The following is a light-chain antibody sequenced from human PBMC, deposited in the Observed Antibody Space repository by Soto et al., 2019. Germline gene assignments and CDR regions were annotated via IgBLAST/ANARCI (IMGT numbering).Light chain of an antibody. Sequence: DIQMTQSPSSLSASVGDRVTITCRASESISRHLNWYQQKPGKAPNLLIYAASTLQNGVTSRFSGSGSGTDFTITISSLQPEDFATYYCPQSYSTLSISFGQGTRLEIK. CDR1: ESISRH. CDR2: AAS. V-gene: IGKV1-39*01. CDR3: PQSYSTLSIS. J-gene: IGKJ5*01.